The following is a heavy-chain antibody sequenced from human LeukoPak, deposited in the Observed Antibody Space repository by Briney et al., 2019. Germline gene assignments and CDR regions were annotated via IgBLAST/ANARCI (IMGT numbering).Heavy chain of an antibody. CDR3: AIDSSWTYDY. J-gene: IGHJ4*02. CDR2: INHSGST. V-gene: IGHV4-34*01. CDR1: GGSFSGYY. D-gene: IGHD6-13*01. Sequence: SETLSLTCAVYGGSFSGYYWSWIRQPPGKGLEWIGEINHSGSTNYNPSLKSRVTISVDTSKNQFSLKLNSVTAADTAVYYCAIDSSWTYDYWGQGTLVTVSS.